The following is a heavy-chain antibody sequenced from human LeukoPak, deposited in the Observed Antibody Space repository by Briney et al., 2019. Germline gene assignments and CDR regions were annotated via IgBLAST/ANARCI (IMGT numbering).Heavy chain of an antibody. CDR3: ARGHSSSIDAFDI. V-gene: IGHV3-33*01. Sequence: GGSLRLSCAASGFTFSSYGMHWVRQAPGKGLEWVAVIWYDGSNKYYADSVKGRFTISRDNSKNTLYLQMNSLRAEDTAVYYWARGHSSSIDAFDIWGQGTMVTVSS. D-gene: IGHD6-13*01. CDR2: IWYDGSNK. CDR1: GFTFSSYG. J-gene: IGHJ3*02.